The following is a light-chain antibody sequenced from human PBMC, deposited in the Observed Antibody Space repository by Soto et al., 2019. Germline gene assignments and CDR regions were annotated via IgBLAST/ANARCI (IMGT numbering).Light chain of an antibody. CDR1: SNDVGYNR. J-gene: IGLJ2*01. CDR3: SSYTDASTVV. V-gene: IGLV2-18*02. CDR2: EVT. Sequence: QSALTQPPSVSGSPGQSVTISCVGSSNDVGYNRVSWYQQPPGTAPKLIIFEVTNRPSGVPHRFSGSKSGNTASLSISGLQAEDEADYYCSSYTDASTVVFGGGTKLTVL.